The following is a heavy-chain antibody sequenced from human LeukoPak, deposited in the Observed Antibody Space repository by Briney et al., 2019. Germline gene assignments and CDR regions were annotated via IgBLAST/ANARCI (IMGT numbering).Heavy chain of an antibody. CDR1: GGSISSYY. V-gene: IGHV4-4*07. CDR2: IYTSGST. D-gene: IGHD6-6*01. CDR3: ARKQLVRYGDYFDY. Sequence: PSETLSLTCTVSGGSISSYYWSWIRQPAGKGLEWIGRIYTSGSTNYNPSLKSRVTISVDTSKNQFSLKLSSVTAADTAVYYCARKQLVRYGDYFDYWGQGTLVTVSS. J-gene: IGHJ4*02.